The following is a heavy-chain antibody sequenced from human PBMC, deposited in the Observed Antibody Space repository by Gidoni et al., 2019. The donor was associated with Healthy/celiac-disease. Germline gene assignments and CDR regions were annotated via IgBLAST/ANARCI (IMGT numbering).Heavy chain of an antibody. CDR1: GFTVSSNY. J-gene: IGHJ4*02. CDR3: ARDGASGSDY. V-gene: IGHV3-66*02. CDR2: MYSCGST. Sequence: EVQLVESGGGWVQPGGSLRLSCADSGFTVSSNYMSWVRQAPGKGLEWVSVMYSCGSTYYADSVKGLFTISRDNSKNTLYLQMNSLRAEDTAVYYCARDGASGSDYWGQGTLVTVSS. D-gene: IGHD1-26*01.